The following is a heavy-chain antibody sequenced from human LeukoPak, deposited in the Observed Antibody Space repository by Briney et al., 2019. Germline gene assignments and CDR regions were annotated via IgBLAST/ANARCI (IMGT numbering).Heavy chain of an antibody. Sequence: PGGSLRLSCAASGFTFSSYSMNWVRQAPGKGLEWISYIGISSGNTKYADSVKGRFTISGDNAKNSLYLQMNSLRVEDTAVYYCARDYRYAFDNWGQGILVTLSS. D-gene: IGHD5-12*01. CDR2: IGISSGNT. V-gene: IGHV3-48*04. J-gene: IGHJ4*02. CDR3: ARDYRYAFDN. CDR1: GFTFSSYS.